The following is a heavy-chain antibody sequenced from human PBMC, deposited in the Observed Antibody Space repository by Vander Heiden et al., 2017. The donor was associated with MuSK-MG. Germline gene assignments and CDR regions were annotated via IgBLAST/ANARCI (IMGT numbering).Heavy chain of an antibody. CDR2: INGNSGSI. CDR3: AKVPGTPGTAGLGYGMDV. V-gene: IGHV3-9*01. D-gene: IGHD1-1*01. Sequence: EVQLVESGGGWVQPGRPLSLSCAGPGFTFGDHARPWVRQAPGKGVEGVSGINGNSGSIAYADSVKGRFTISRDNAKNSLFLQMNSLRPEDTALYYCAKVPGTPGTAGLGYGMDVWRQGTTGTVSS. J-gene: IGHJ6*02. CDR1: GFTFGDHA.